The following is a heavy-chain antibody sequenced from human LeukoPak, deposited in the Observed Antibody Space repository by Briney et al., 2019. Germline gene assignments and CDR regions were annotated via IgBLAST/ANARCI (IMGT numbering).Heavy chain of an antibody. D-gene: IGHD3-22*01. CDR2: ISGSGGST. CDR1: GFTVSSNY. J-gene: IGHJ4*02. CDR3: AKVYYYDSSGYPYYFDY. V-gene: IGHV3-23*01. Sequence: GGSLRLSCAASGFTVSSNYMSWVRQAPGKGLEWVSAISGSGGSTYYADSVKGRFTISRDNSKNTLYLQMNSLRAEDTAVYYCAKVYYYDSSGYPYYFDYWGQGTLVTVSS.